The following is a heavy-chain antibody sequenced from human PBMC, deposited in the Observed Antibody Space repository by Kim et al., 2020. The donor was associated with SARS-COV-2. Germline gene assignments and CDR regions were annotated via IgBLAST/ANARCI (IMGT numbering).Heavy chain of an antibody. CDR2: IYPSDSDT. Sequence: GESLKISCKASGYSFTSYWIAWVRQMPGKGLEWMGIIYPSDSDTRYSPSFQGQVTFSADKSINTAYLQWSSLKASDTAIYYCARSSSGSCAYWGQGTLVTVSS. V-gene: IGHV5-51*01. D-gene: IGHD1-26*01. J-gene: IGHJ4*02. CDR1: GYSFTSYW. CDR3: ARSSSGSCAY.